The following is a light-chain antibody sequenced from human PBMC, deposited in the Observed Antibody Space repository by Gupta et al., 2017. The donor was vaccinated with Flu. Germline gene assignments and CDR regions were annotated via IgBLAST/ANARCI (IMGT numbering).Light chain of an antibody. CDR2: SAS. J-gene: IGLJ2*01. CDR3: LLYAGGDVV. CDR1: TGEVTSGNY. Sequence: QTVVTQEPSLTVSPGGTVTLTCASSTGEVTSGNYPHWFQQKPGHAPRALIYSASNRQSWTPARFSGSRLGGKAALILAGAQTEDEAEYYCLLYAGGDVVFGGGTKLTVL. V-gene: IGLV7-43*01.